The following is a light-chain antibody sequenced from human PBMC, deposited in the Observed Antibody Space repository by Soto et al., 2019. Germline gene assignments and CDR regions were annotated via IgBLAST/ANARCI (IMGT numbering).Light chain of an antibody. J-gene: IGKJ1*01. Sequence: ETVMTQSPATLSVSPGERATLSCRASQSVSSNLAWYQQRPGQAPRLIISGAYTRATGIQARFSGSGSGTEFTLTIRSLQSEDFAIYYCKQFNKWPRTFGQGTKVDIK. CDR2: GAY. V-gene: IGKV3-15*01. CDR3: KQFNKWPRT. CDR1: QSVSSN.